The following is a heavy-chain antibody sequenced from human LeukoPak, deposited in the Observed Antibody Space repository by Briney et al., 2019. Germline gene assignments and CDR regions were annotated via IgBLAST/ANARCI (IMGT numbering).Heavy chain of an antibody. V-gene: IGHV3-30*03. CDR3: ARDINQEWPPYYFDY. D-gene: IGHD3-3*01. CDR1: GFTFSSYS. Sequence: PGGSLRLSCAASGFTFSSYSMNWVRQAPGKGLEWVAVISYDGSNKYYADSVKGRFTISRDNSKNTLYLQMNSLRAEDTAVYYCARDINQEWPPYYFDYWGQGTLVTVSS. J-gene: IGHJ4*02. CDR2: ISYDGSNK.